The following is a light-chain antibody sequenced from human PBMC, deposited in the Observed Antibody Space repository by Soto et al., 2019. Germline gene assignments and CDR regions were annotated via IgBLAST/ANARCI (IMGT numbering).Light chain of an antibody. Sequence: QSALTQPASVSGSPGQSITISCTGTSSDVGGYNYVSWYQQHPGKAPKLIIYEVSYRPSGVSTRFSGSKSGNTASLTISGLQAEDEADYYCSSYTSSSTRLYVFGPGTKLTVL. J-gene: IGLJ1*01. V-gene: IGLV2-14*01. CDR1: SSDVGGYNY. CDR3: SSYTSSSTRLYV. CDR2: EVS.